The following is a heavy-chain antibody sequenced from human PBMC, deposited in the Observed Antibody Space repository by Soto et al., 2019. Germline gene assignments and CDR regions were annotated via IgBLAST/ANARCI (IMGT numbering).Heavy chain of an antibody. CDR3: ARTYYYDTGGYQFFDY. D-gene: IGHD3-22*01. Sequence: SETLSLTCTVSGGSISTGGYYWSWIRQYPGKGLEWIGYIYYTGRTNYNPSLKSRVSISVDTSMNQFSLNLSSVTAADTAVYYCARTYYYDTGGYQFFDYWGQGTLVTVSS. V-gene: IGHV4-61*08. J-gene: IGHJ4*02. CDR2: IYYTGRT. CDR1: GGSISTGGYY.